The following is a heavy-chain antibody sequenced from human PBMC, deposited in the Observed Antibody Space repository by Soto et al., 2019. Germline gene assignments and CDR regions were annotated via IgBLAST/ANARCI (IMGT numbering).Heavy chain of an antibody. V-gene: IGHV3-74*01. CDR1: GFTFSAYW. J-gene: IGHJ4*02. CDR3: ARGQRVSSTGTGAH. D-gene: IGHD1-1*01. Sequence: GGSLRLSCAVSGFTFSAYWMHWVRQVPGKGLTWVSRISDDGSTATYADSVKGRFIISRDNAKNTLYLEMNTLRADDSGLYYCARGQRVSSTGTGAHWGRGTLVTVYS. CDR2: ISDDGSTA.